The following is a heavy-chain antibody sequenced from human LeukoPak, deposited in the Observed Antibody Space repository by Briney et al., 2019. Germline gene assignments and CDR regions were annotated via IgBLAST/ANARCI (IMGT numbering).Heavy chain of an antibody. Sequence: PGGSLRLSCAASGFTFGDYAMHWVRQAPGKGLEWVSGISWNSGSIGYADSVKGRFTISRDNAKNSLYLQMSSVRAEDMALYYCTIGSGTYRGAFDIWGQGTMVTVSS. J-gene: IGHJ3*02. CDR1: GFTFGDYA. CDR2: ISWNSGSI. CDR3: TIGSGTYRGAFDI. V-gene: IGHV3-9*03. D-gene: IGHD1-26*01.